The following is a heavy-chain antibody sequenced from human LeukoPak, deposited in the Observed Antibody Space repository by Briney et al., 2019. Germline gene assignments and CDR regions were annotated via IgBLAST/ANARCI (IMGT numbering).Heavy chain of an antibody. V-gene: IGHV3-9*01. CDR1: GFTFDDYA. CDR2: ISWNSGSI. J-gene: IGHJ6*02. D-gene: IGHD3-10*01. Sequence: GRSLRLSCAASGFTFDDYAMHWVRQAPGKGLEWVSGISWNSGSIGYADSVKGRFTISRDNAKNSLYLQMNSLRAEDTALYYCAKDSIAWFLAYSMDVWGQGTTVTVSS. CDR3: AKDSIAWFLAYSMDV.